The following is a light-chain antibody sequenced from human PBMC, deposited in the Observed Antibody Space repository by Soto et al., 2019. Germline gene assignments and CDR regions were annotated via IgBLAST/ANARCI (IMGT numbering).Light chain of an antibody. J-gene: IGLJ1*01. CDR3: QAYDSSLSGFYV. CDR2: GNT. CDR1: SSNIGAGYD. V-gene: IGLV1-40*01. Sequence: VLTQPPSVSGAPGQRVTISCTGSSSNIGAGYDVHWYQHLPGTAPKLLIYGNTNRPSGVPDRFSGSKSGTSASLAITGLQAEDEADYYCQAYDSSLSGFYVFGTGTEVTVL.